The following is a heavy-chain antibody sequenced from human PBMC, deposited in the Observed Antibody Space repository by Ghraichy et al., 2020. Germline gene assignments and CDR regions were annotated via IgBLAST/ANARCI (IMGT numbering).Heavy chain of an antibody. J-gene: IGHJ4*02. Sequence: GESLNISCAASGFTLSTFAMSWVRQVPGKGPEWVSYSGISGGNKYYADSVKGRFTISRDNSKNMLYLQMDSLRAEDTAVYYCANPTGGLSSFDYWGQGTLVTVSS. D-gene: IGHD4-11*01. CDR1: GFTLSTFA. CDR2: SGISGGNK. V-gene: IGHV3-23*01. CDR3: ANPTGGLSSFDY.